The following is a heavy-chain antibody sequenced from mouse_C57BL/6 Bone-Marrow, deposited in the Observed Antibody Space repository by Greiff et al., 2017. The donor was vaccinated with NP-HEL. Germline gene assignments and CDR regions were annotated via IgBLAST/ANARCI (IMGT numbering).Heavy chain of an antibody. V-gene: IGHV5-6*01. CDR2: ISSGGSYT. Sequence: EVQRVESGGDLVKPGGSLKLSCAASGFTFSSYGMSWVRQTPDKRLEWVATISSGGSYTYYPDSVKGRFTISRDNAKNTLYLQMSSLKSEDTAMYYCARQRRFITTVVADYWGQGTTLTVSS. CDR3: ARQRRFITTVVADY. CDR1: GFTFSSYG. D-gene: IGHD1-1*01. J-gene: IGHJ2*01.